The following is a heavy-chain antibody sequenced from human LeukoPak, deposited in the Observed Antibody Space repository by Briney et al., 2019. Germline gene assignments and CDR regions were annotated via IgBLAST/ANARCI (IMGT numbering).Heavy chain of an antibody. V-gene: IGHV3-48*04. CDR2: ISSSSSTI. Sequence: PGGSLRLSCAASGFTFSSYSMNWVRQAPGKGLEWVSYISSSSSTIYYADSVKGRFTISRDNAKNSLYLQMNSLRAEDTAVYYCARVTTYYDFWSGYRYYYYYMDVWGKGTTVTVSS. J-gene: IGHJ6*03. CDR1: GFTFSSYS. CDR3: ARVTTYYDFWSGYRYYYYYMDV. D-gene: IGHD3-3*01.